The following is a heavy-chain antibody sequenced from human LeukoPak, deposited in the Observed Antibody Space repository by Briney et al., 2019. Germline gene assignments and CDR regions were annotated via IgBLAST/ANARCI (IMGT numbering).Heavy chain of an antibody. Sequence: PGGSLRLSCAASGFTFSRLGMQWVRQAPGKGLEWVSGINWNGGSTGYADSVKGRFTISRDNAKNSLYLQMNSLRAEDTALYYCARDPYDSWSGYYPYYYYYYMDVWGKGTTVTVSS. D-gene: IGHD3-3*01. V-gene: IGHV3-20*04. CDR1: GFTFSRLG. CDR2: INWNGGST. CDR3: ARDPYDSWSGYYPYYYYYYMDV. J-gene: IGHJ6*03.